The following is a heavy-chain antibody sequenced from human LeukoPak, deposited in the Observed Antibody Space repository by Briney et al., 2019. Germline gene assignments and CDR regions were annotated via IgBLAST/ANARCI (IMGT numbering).Heavy chain of an antibody. CDR1: GGSISNYY. CDR2: IYYSGST. Sequence: SETLSLTCTVSGGSISNYYWSWIRQPPGKGLECIGYIYYSGSTNYNPSLKSRVTISVDASKNQYSRRMSSVTAADTAVYYCARQREYCSGVSCYSDVFDIWGQGTMVTVSS. CDR3: ARQREYCSGVSCYSDVFDI. V-gene: IGHV4-59*08. D-gene: IGHD2-15*01. J-gene: IGHJ3*02.